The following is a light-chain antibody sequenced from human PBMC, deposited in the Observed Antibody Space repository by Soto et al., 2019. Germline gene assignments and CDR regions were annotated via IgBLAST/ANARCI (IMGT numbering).Light chain of an antibody. Sequence: QSALTQPASVSGSPGQSITISCTGTSRDVGAYDYVSWYLQYPDKAPQLLIYYVDHRPSGVSSRFSGSKSGNTASLTISGLQAEDDGDYYCCSYADGSIYFFGTGTKVTVL. CDR3: CSYADGSIYF. CDR2: YVD. J-gene: IGLJ1*01. CDR1: SRDVGAYDY. V-gene: IGLV2-14*03.